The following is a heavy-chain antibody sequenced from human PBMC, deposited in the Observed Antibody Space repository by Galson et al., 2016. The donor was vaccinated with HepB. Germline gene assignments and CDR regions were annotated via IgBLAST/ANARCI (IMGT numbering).Heavy chain of an antibody. CDR1: GDSISSNSYY. Sequence: ETLSLTCIVSGDSISSNSYYWVWIRQPPGKRLEWIGSIYDSGTTYYNPSLNSRVTISVDASKNQFSLKLNSVTTADSAVYYCARRYNGYDWGLYGMDVWGQGTTVTVSS. J-gene: IGHJ6*02. CDR3: ARRYNGYDWGLYGMDV. V-gene: IGHV4-39*01. D-gene: IGHD5-12*01. CDR2: IYDSGTT.